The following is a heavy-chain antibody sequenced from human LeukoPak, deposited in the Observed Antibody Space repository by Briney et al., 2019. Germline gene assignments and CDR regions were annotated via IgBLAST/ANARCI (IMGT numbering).Heavy chain of an antibody. CDR1: GFTFSSYW. CDR3: ARGGTNLYSGSYPYDY. V-gene: IGHV3-7*01. D-gene: IGHD1-26*01. Sequence: GGSLRLSCAASGFTFSSYWMTWVRQAPGKGLEWVANIKQDGSEEYYIDSVKGRSTSSRDNAKNTLYLEMNSLRAEDTAVYYCARGGTNLYSGSYPYDYWGQGTLVTVSS. CDR2: IKQDGSEE. J-gene: IGHJ4*02.